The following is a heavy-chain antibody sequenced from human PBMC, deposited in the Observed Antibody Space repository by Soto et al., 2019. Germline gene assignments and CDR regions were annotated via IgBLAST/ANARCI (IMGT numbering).Heavy chain of an antibody. CDR3: ARVRGGNYRYIFST. Sequence: VQLQQWGAGLLKPSETLSLTCAVYGGSFSGYYWSCVRQPPGQGLEWIGENHPSGGTHYNPSLNSRGSISVETSKPQFSLKLTFVSAAGAAVYYCARVRGGNYRYIFSTRAQRTLVTDSS. J-gene: IGHJ4*02. CDR2: NHPSGGT. V-gene: IGHV4-34*01. CDR1: GGSFSGYY. D-gene: IGHD3-16*02.